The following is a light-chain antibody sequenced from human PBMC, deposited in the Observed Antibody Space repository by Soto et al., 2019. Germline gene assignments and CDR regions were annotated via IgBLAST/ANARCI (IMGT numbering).Light chain of an antibody. V-gene: IGLV2-23*01. CDR3: CSYAGSSTWV. Sequence: QSVLTQPASVSGSPGQSITISYTGTSSDIGSFNLVSWYQHHPGKAPKLMIHEDTKRPSGVSNRFSGSKSGITASLTLSGLQAEDEADYYCCSYAGSSTWVFGGGTQLTVL. CDR1: SSDIGSFNL. CDR2: EDT. J-gene: IGLJ3*02.